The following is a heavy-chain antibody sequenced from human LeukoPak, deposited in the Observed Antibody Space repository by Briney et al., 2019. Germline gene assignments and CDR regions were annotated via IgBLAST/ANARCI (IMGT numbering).Heavy chain of an antibody. D-gene: IGHD2-21*02. CDR2: IYYSGST. J-gene: IGHJ5*02. CDR3: ARVYCGGDCFMGAFNWFDP. V-gene: IGHV4-39*07. CDR1: GGSISSSSYY. Sequence: SSETLSLTCTVSGGSISSSSYYWGWIRQPPGKGLEWIGSIYYSGSTYYNPSLKSRVTISVDTSKNQFSLKLSSVTAADTAVYYCARVYCGGDCFMGAFNWFDPWGQGTLVTVSS.